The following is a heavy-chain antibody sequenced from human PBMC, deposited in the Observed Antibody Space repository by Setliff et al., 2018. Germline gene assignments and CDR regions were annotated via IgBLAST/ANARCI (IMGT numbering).Heavy chain of an antibody. CDR1: GFTFSSSS. D-gene: IGHD4-17*01. V-gene: IGHV3-23*01. CDR3: AKDRVPDGYWDFDY. CDR2: MYGVGAT. Sequence: PGGSLRLSCAASGFTFSSSSMTWVRQAPGKGLECVSGMYGVGATFYADSVKGRFTISRDISENTLYLQMNSLRPEDTAVYYCAKDRVPDGYWDFDYWGQGILVTVSS. J-gene: IGHJ4*02.